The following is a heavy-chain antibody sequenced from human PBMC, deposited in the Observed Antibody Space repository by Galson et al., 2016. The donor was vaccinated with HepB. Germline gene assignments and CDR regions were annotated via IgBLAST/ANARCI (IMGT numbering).Heavy chain of an antibody. CDR3: AKPETRPSDILTGYSHFDY. CDR2: TSYDGSNE. CDR1: GFTFSRSD. V-gene: IGHV3-30*18. J-gene: IGHJ4*02. D-gene: IGHD3-9*01. Sequence: SLRLSCAASGFTFSRSDMYWVRQAPGKGLEWVAVTSYDGSNEYYADSVKGRFTISRDNSKNTLYLKMNSPRAEDTAGYYCAKPETRPSDILTGYSHFDYWGQGTLGTVSS.